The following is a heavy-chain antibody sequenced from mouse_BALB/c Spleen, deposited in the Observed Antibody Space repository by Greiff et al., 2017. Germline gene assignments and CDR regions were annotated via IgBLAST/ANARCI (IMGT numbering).Heavy chain of an antibody. D-gene: IGHD4-1*01. CDR2: ISSGSSTI. J-gene: IGHJ2*01. V-gene: IGHV5-17*02. Sequence: EVQGVESGGGLVQPGGSRKLSCAASGFTFSSFGMHWVRQAPEKGLEWVAYISSGSSTIYYADTVKGRFTISRDNPKNTLFLQMTSLRSEDTAMYYCARFWNVLGPDYFDYWGQGTTLTVSS. CDR1: GFTFSSFG. CDR3: ARFWNVLGPDYFDY.